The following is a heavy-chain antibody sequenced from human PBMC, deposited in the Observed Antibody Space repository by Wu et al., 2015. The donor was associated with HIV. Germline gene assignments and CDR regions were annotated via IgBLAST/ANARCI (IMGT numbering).Heavy chain of an antibody. CDR1: GDTFSNFD. J-gene: IGHJ6*02. CDR2: VIPIVGTT. CDR3: ARARGISGHEYVYYGMDV. D-gene: IGHD6-19*01. Sequence: QALLVQSGPEVKKPGSSVKVSCKASGDTFSNFDINWVRQAPGQGLEWMGRVIPIVGTTNYAQTFQGRVAITADESTNTAYMELSSLTSEDTAVYYCARARGISGHEYVYYGMDVWGQGTTVTV. V-gene: IGHV1-69*11.